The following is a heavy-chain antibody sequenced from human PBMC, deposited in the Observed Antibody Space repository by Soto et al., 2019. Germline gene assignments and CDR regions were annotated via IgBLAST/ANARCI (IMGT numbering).Heavy chain of an antibody. CDR2: ISSSSSYI. V-gene: IGHV3-21*01. Sequence: VVSLRLSCAASGVTFSSYSMNWFRQAPGKGLEWVGSISSSSSYIYYADSVKGRFTISRDNAKNSLYLQMNSLRAEDTAVYYCERDGDIVVVVAATKIYYYGMDVWGQGTTVTVSS. CDR1: GVTFSSYS. CDR3: ERDGDIVVVVAATKIYYYGMDV. D-gene: IGHD2-15*01. J-gene: IGHJ6*02.